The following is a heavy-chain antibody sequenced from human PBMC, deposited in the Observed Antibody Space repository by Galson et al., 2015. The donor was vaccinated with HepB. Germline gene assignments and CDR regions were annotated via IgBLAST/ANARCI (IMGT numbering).Heavy chain of an antibody. CDR1: GFTFSSYA. V-gene: IGHV3-30-3*01. D-gene: IGHD3-9*01. CDR2: ISYDGSNK. J-gene: IGHJ5*02. Sequence: SLRLSCAASGFTFSSYAMHWVRQAPGKGLEWVAVISYDGSNKYYADSVKGRFTISRDNSKNTLYLQMNSLRAEDTAVYYCAREGVLRYFDWLLSPSGWFDPWGQGTLVTVSS. CDR3: AREGVLRYFDWLLSPSGWFDP.